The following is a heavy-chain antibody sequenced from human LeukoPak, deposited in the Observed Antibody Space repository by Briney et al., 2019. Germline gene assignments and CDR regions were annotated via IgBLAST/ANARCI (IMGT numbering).Heavy chain of an antibody. J-gene: IGHJ4*02. CDR2: MNPNSGNT. D-gene: IGHD6-19*01. Sequence: GASVKVSCKASGYTFTSYDINWVRQAPGQGLEWMGWMNPNSGNTGYAQKFQGRVTITRNTSISTAYMELSSLRSDDTAVYYCAREGKLTGYFGGLGFNYWGQGILVTVSS. CDR3: AREGKLTGYFGGLGFNY. V-gene: IGHV1-8*03. CDR1: GYTFTSYD.